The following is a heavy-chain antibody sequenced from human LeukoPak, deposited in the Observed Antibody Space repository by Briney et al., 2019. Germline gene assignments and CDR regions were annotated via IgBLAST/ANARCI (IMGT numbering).Heavy chain of an antibody. CDR2: INPNSGGT. J-gene: IGHJ5*02. CDR3: ARDGSGSYSRVRWFDP. V-gene: IGHV1-2*02. D-gene: IGHD3-10*01. Sequence: ASVKVSCKASGYTFTGYYMHWVRQAPGQGLEWMGWINPNSGGTNYAQKFQGRVTMTRDTSISTAYMELSRLRSDDTAVYYCARDGSGSYSRVRWFDPWGQGTLVTVSS. CDR1: GYTFTGYY.